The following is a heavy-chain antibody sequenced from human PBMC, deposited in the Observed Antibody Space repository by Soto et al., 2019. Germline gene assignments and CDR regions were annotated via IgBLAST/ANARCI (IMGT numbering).Heavy chain of an antibody. J-gene: IGHJ4*02. Sequence: GGSLRLSCAASGFTFSSYGMHWVRQAPGKGLEWVAVISYDGSNKYYADSVKGRFTISRDNSKNTLYLQMNSLRAEDTAVYYCAKDMTGRGDYWGQGTLVTVSS. D-gene: IGHD3-16*01. V-gene: IGHV3-30*18. CDR3: AKDMTGRGDY. CDR2: ISYDGSNK. CDR1: GFTFSSYG.